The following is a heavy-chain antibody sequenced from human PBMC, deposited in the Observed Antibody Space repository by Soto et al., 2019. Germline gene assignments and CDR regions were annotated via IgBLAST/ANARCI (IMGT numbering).Heavy chain of an antibody. CDR2: IDPSDSYT. CDR1: GYSFTIYW. J-gene: IGHJ4*02. CDR3: ARGYSHYAH. D-gene: IGHD4-4*01. Sequence: SMKISCKGSGYSFTIYWISWVRQMPGKGLEWMGRIDPSDSYTNCSPSFQGHVTISADKSISTAYLQWSSLKASDTAMYYCARGYSHYAHWGRGTLVTVSS. V-gene: IGHV5-10-1*01.